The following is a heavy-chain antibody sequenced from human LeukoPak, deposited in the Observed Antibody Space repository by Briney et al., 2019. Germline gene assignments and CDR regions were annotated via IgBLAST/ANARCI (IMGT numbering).Heavy chain of an antibody. CDR1: GFTFGDYA. D-gene: IGHD6-13*01. J-gene: IGHJ4*02. V-gene: IGHV3-49*03. Sequence: GGSLRLSCTASGFTFGDYAMSWLRQAPGKGLEWVGFIRSKPYGGTTEYAASVKGRFTISRDDSKSIAYLQMNSLKTEDTAVYYCSRDHSWCDYWGQGTLVTVSS. CDR3: SRDHSWCDY. CDR2: IRSKPYGGTT.